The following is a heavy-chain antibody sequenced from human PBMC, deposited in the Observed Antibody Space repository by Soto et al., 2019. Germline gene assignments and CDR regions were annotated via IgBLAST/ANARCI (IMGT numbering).Heavy chain of an antibody. V-gene: IGHV3-23*01. D-gene: IGHD4-4*01. CDR1: GFTFSSYA. Sequence: EVQLLESGGGLVQPGGSLRLSCAACGFTFSSYAMSWVRQAPGKGLEWVSAISGSGGSTYYADSVKGRFTISRDNSKNTLYLQMNSLRAEDTAVYYCATLSLYSNYYYYGMDVWGQGTTVTVSS. CDR2: ISGSGGST. CDR3: ATLSLYSNYYYYGMDV. J-gene: IGHJ6*02.